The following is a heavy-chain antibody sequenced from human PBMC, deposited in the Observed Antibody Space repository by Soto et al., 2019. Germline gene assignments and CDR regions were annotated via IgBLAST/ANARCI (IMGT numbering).Heavy chain of an antibody. CDR2: IYYSGST. D-gene: IGHD4-4*01. J-gene: IGHJ6*02. CDR1: GGSISSGGYY. V-gene: IGHV4-31*03. CDR3: ARDSHSNYGMDV. Sequence: SETLSLTCTVSGGSISSGGYYWSWIRQHPGKGLEWIGYIYYSGSTYYNPSLKSRVTISVDTSKNQFSLKLSSVTAADTAVYYCARDSHSNYGMDVWGQGTTVTVS.